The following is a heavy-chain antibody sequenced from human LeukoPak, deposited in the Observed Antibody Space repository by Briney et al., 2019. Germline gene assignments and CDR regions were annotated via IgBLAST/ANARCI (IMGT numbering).Heavy chain of an antibody. CDR1: GYTFTSYY. J-gene: IGHJ6*03. CDR2: INPSGGST. Sequence: GASVKVSCKASGYTFTSYYMHWVRQAPGQGLEWMGIINPSGGSTSYAQKFQGRVTMTRDMSTSTVYMELSSLRSEDTAVYYCAKAPRFGDHATEYYYYCMHVWGKGTTVTVSS. V-gene: IGHV1-46*01. CDR3: AKAPRFGDHATEYYYYCMHV. D-gene: IGHD3-16*01.